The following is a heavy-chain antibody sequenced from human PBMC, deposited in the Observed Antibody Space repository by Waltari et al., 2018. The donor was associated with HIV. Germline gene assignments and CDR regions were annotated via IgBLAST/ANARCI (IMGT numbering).Heavy chain of an antibody. CDR2: ISCGGGGT. Sequence: EVQLLESGGGLVQPGGSLRLSCATSGFTFSSYAMSWVRKAPGEGLEWVSGISCGGGGTYYADSVKGRFTISRDNSKNTLYLQMNSLRGEDTAVYYCATTYDILTGYQEWDYYGMDVWGQGITVTVSS. CDR1: GFTFSSYA. V-gene: IGHV3-23*01. D-gene: IGHD3-9*01. J-gene: IGHJ6*02. CDR3: ATTYDILTGYQEWDYYGMDV.